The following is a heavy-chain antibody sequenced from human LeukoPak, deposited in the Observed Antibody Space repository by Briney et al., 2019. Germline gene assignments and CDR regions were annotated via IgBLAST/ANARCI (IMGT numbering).Heavy chain of an antibody. V-gene: IGHV1-69*01. CDR1: GGTFSSYA. J-gene: IGHJ4*02. D-gene: IGHD5-18*01. CDR3: AFEGYNYGYN. Sequence: SVKVSCKASGGTFSSYAINWVRQAPGQGLEWMGGIIPIFGTSNYAHTFQGRVTITADESTSTVYMELSSLRSADTAIYYCAFEGYNYGYNWGQGTLVTVSS. CDR2: IIPIFGTS.